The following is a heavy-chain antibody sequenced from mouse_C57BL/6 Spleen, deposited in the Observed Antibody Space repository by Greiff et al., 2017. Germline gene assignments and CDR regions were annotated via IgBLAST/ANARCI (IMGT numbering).Heavy chain of an antibody. J-gene: IGHJ1*03. CDR3: TGFITTVVADWDFDV. CDR1: GFTFSNYW. CDR2: IRLKSDNYAT. V-gene: IGHV6-3*01. D-gene: IGHD1-1*01. Sequence: EVKLEESGGGLVQPGGSMKLSCVASGFTFSNYWMNWVRQSPEKGLEWVAQIRLKSDNYATHYAESVKGRFTISRDDSKSSVYLQMNNLRAEDTGVYYCTGFITTVVADWDFDVWGTGTTVTVSS.